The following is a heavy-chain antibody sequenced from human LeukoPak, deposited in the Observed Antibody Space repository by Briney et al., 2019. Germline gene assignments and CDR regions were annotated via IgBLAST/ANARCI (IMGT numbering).Heavy chain of an antibody. V-gene: IGHV1-69*05. CDR2: IIPIFGTA. CDR3: ARASDYYGSGTYPY. CDR1: GDTFSSYA. D-gene: IGHD3-10*01. J-gene: IGHJ4*02. Sequence: SVKVSCKASGDTFSSYAISWVRQAPGQGLEWMGRIIPIFGTANYAQKFQGRVTITTDESTSTAYMELSSLRSEDTAVYYCARASDYYGSGTYPYWGQGTLVTVSS.